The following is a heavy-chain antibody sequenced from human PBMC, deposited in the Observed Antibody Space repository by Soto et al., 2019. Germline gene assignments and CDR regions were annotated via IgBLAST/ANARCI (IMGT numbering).Heavy chain of an antibody. V-gene: IGHV1-3*04. CDR1: GYTFTSFA. J-gene: IGHJ5*02. CDR2: INTANGDT. D-gene: IGHD2-15*01. Sequence: ASVKVSCKASGYTFTSFAMHWVRQAPGQGLEWMGWINTANGDTKYSQKFQGRVTFARDTSANTAHMDLSSLRSEDTAVYYCARDSYPGIVNGFDPWGQGTLVTGSS. CDR3: ARDSYPGIVNGFDP.